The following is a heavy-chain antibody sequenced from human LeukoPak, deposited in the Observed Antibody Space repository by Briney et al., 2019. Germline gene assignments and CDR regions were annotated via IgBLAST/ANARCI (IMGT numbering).Heavy chain of an antibody. J-gene: IGHJ4*02. CDR3: ASRSSIWSGYQDTLYYFDS. CDR1: GGSISSYY. V-gene: IGHV4-59*01. CDR2: IYYSGST. D-gene: IGHD3-3*01. Sequence: SETLSLTCTVSGGSISSYYWSWIRQPPGKRLEWIGHIYYSGSTNYNPSLKSRVAISVDTSKNQFSLKLSSVTAADTAVYYCASRSSIWSGYQDTLYYFDSWGQGTLVTVSS.